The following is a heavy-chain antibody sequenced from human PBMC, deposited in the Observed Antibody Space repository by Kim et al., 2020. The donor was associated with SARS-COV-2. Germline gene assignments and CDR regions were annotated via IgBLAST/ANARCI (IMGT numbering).Heavy chain of an antibody. Sequence: SQTLSLTCAISGDSVSSNSAAWNWIRQSPSRGLEWLGRTYYRSKWYNDYAVSVKSRITINPDTSKNQFSLQLNSVTPEDTAVYYCAREQWGAAAGTGDYYYYGMDVWGQGTTVTVSS. CDR2: TYYRSKWYN. D-gene: IGHD6-13*01. CDR3: AREQWGAAAGTGDYYYYGMDV. J-gene: IGHJ6*02. CDR1: GDSVSSNSAA. V-gene: IGHV6-1*01.